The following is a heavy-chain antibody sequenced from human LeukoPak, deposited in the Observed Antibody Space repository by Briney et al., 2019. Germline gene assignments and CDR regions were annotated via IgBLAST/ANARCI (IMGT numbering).Heavy chain of an antibody. Sequence: SETLSLTCTVSGGSISSYYWSWIRQPPGKGLEWIGYIYYSGSTNYNPSLKSRVTISVDTSKNQFSLKLSSVTAADTAVYYCAREPLGDYVDYWGQGTLVTVSS. CDR1: GGSISSYY. V-gene: IGHV4-59*12. CDR3: AREPLGDYVDY. CDR2: IYYSGST. J-gene: IGHJ4*02.